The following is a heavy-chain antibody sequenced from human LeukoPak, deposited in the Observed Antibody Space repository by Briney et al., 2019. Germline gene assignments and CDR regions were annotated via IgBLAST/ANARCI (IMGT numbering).Heavy chain of an antibody. CDR3: ARGPPPDFDY. CDR1: GGSISSGGYY. J-gene: IGHJ4*02. V-gene: IGHV4-31*03. Sequence: SETLSLTCTVSGGSISSGGYYWSWIRQHPGKGLEWIGYIYYSGSTYYNPSLKSRVTISVDTSKNQFSLKLSSVTAADTAVYYCARGPPPDFDYWGRGTLVTVSS. CDR2: IYYSGST.